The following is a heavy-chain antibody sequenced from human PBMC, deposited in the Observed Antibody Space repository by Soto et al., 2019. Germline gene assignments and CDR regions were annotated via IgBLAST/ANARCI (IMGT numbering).Heavy chain of an antibody. Sequence: QVQLVESGGGVVQPGRSLRLSCAASGFTFSSYGMHWVRQAPGKGLEWGAVISYDGSNKYYADSVKGRFTISRDNSKNTLYLQMNSLRAEDTAVYYCAKAGFDYGGNSFYFDYWGQGTLVTVSS. J-gene: IGHJ4*02. CDR1: GFTFSSYG. V-gene: IGHV3-30*18. CDR3: AKAGFDYGGNSFYFDY. D-gene: IGHD4-17*01. CDR2: ISYDGSNK.